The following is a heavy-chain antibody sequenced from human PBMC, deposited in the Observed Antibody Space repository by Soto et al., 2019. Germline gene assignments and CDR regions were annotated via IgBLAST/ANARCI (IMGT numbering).Heavy chain of an antibody. J-gene: IGHJ6*02. CDR1: GYTLTELS. V-gene: IGHV1-24*01. D-gene: IGHD4-17*01. CDR3: AAGYYGDYDDNYYYGMDV. Sequence: QVHLVQSGAEVKKPGASVKVSCKVSGYTLTELSFHWVRQAPGKGLEWMGGFDPEDSETIYAQRFRGRVTMTEDTSTDTAYKELSSLRSEDTALYYCAAGYYGDYDDNYYYGMDVWGQGTTVTVSS. CDR2: FDPEDSET.